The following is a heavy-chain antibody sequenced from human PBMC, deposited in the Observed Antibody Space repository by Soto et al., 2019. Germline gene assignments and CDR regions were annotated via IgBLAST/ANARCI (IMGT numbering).Heavy chain of an antibody. CDR1: GFTFSSYD. Sequence: GGSLRLSCAASGFTFSSYDMHWVRQATGKGLEWVSAIGSAGDTYYPGSVKGRFTISRENAKNSLYLQMNSLRVEDTAVYYCARPIYGDYAFDSWGQGTLVTVSS. J-gene: IGHJ4*02. D-gene: IGHD4-17*01. CDR3: ARPIYGDYAFDS. CDR2: IGSAGDT. V-gene: IGHV3-13*01.